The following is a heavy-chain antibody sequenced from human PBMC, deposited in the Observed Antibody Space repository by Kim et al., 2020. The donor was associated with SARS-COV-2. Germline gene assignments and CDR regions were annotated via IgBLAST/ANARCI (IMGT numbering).Heavy chain of an antibody. CDR2: ISYSGNS. CDR1: GGSIRSGCKF. J-gene: IGHJ4*02. Sequence: SETLSLTCSVSGGSIRSGCKFWTWIRQHPAKGLEWIGYISYSGNSHSSPSLRSRVSISLHTSENQFSLELTSVTAADTALYYCARGQPLDYWGQGILVTV. V-gene: IGHV4-31*03. CDR3: ARGQPLDY. D-gene: IGHD2-2*01.